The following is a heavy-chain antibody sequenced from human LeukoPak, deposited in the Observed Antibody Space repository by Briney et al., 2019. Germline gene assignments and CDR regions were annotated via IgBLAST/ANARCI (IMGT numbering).Heavy chain of an antibody. CDR2: IKQDGSEK. CDR3: ARGNAPSLYSSSWHRDYYMDV. Sequence: PGGSLRLSCAASGFIFSSYWMSWVRQAPGKGLEWVANIKQDGSEKYYVDSVKGRFTISRDNAKNSLYLQMNSLRAEDTAVYYCARGNAPSLYSSSWHRDYYMDVWGKGTTVTVSS. D-gene: IGHD6-13*01. V-gene: IGHV3-7*01. CDR1: GFIFSSYW. J-gene: IGHJ6*03.